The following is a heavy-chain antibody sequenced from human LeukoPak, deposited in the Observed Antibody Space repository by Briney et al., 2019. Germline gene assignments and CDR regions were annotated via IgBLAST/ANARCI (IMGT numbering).Heavy chain of an antibody. Sequence: GGSLRLSCAASGFNFGIYSLNWVRQAPGKGLEWVSVISYDGSNKYFADSVKGRFTISRDNSKYTLYLQMNSLRAEDTAVYYCANAIENDGFDIWGQGTMVTVSS. J-gene: IGHJ3*02. CDR3: ANAIENDGFDI. D-gene: IGHD5-24*01. CDR1: GFNFGIYS. V-gene: IGHV3-30*18. CDR2: ISYDGSNK.